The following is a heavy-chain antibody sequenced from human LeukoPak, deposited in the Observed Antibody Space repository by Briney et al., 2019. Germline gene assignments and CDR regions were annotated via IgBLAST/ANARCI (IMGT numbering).Heavy chain of an antibody. CDR1: GGSISSHY. CDR3: ARLGSRTDRENDY. CDR2: IYYSGST. D-gene: IGHD3-10*01. J-gene: IGHJ4*02. V-gene: IGHV4-59*08. Sequence: PSETLSLTCTVSGGSISSHYWSWIRQPPGKGLEWIGYIYYSGSTNYNPSLKSRVTISVDTSKNQFSLKLSSVTAADTAVYYYARLGSRTDRENDYWGQGTLVTVSS.